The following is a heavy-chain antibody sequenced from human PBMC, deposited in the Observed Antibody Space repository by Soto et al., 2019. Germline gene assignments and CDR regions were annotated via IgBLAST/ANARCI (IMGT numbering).Heavy chain of an antibody. CDR2: ISWNSGSI. CDR1: GFTFDDYA. J-gene: IGHJ3*02. Sequence: EVQLVESGGGLVQPGRSLRLSCAASGFTFDDYAMHWVRQAPGKGLEWVSGISWNSGSIGYADSVKGRFPISRDNAKKSLYLQMNSLRAEDTALYYCAKIGPDDAFDIWGQGTMVTVSS. V-gene: IGHV3-9*01. CDR3: AKIGPDDAFDI.